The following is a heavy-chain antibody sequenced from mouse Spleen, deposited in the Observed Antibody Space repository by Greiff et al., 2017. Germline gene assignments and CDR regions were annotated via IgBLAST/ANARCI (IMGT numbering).Heavy chain of an antibody. Sequence: VQLQQSGAELVRPGTSVKVSCKASGYAFTNYLIEWVKQRPGQGLEWIGVINPGSGGTNYNEKFKGKATLTADKSSSTAYMQLSSLTSEDSAVYFCARDDYYGSSFAYWGQGTLVTVSA. CDR2: INPGSGGT. V-gene: IGHV1-54*01. D-gene: IGHD1-1*01. CDR1: GYAFTNYL. CDR3: ARDDYYGSSFAY. J-gene: IGHJ3*01.